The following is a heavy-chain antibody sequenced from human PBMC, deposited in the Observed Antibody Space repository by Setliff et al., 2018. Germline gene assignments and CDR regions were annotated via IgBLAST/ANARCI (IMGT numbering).Heavy chain of an antibody. CDR3: ARERYFWSGYHN. CDR2: IYSGGST. J-gene: IGHJ4*02. D-gene: IGHD3-3*01. Sequence: GGSLRLSCAASGFTVSSNYMSWVRQAPGKGLEWVSVIYSGGSTYYADSVKGRFTISRDNSKNTLYLQMNSLRAEDTAVYYCARERYFWSGYHNWGQGTLVTVS. CDR1: GFTVSSNY. V-gene: IGHV3-66*01.